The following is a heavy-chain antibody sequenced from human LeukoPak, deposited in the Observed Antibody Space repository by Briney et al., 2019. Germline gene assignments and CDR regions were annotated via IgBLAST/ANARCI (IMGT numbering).Heavy chain of an antibody. CDR2: INAGNGNT. V-gene: IGHV1-3*01. D-gene: IGHD5-24*01. Sequence: ASVTVSCKASGYTFSTYTMHWVRQAAGQRLEWMGWINAGNGNTKYSQKFQGRVSITRDTSASTAYMEMSSLRCEDTAVYYCAREIDRDDYNRFFDYWGQGTLVTVSS. J-gene: IGHJ4*02. CDR1: GYTFSTYT. CDR3: AREIDRDDYNRFFDY.